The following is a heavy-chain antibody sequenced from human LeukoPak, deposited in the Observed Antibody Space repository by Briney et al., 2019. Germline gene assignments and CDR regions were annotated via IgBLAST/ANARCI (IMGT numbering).Heavy chain of an antibody. CDR3: ARKATTGPTKAAFDI. D-gene: IGHD4-17*01. V-gene: IGHV4-34*01. CDR2: INHSGST. Sequence: SETLSLTCAVYGGSFSGYYWSWIRQPPGKGLEWIGEINHSGSTNYNPSLKSRVTMSVDTSKNQFSLKLSSVTAVDTAVYYCARKATTGPTKAAFDIWGQGTMVTVSS. CDR1: GGSFSGYY. J-gene: IGHJ3*02.